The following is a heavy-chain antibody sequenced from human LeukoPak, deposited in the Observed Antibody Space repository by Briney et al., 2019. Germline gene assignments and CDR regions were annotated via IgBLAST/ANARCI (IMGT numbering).Heavy chain of an antibody. Sequence: GGSLRLSCAASGFTFSNSDMNWVHQAPGKGLEWVAVISYDGTNKYYADSVKGRFTISRDNPKNTLYLQMNSLRVEDTAVYYCARRVPAYCGGDCYSGLGYWGQGTLVSVSS. CDR1: GFTFSNSD. CDR3: ARRVPAYCGGDCYSGLGY. J-gene: IGHJ4*02. V-gene: IGHV3-30-3*01. CDR2: ISYDGTNK. D-gene: IGHD2-21*02.